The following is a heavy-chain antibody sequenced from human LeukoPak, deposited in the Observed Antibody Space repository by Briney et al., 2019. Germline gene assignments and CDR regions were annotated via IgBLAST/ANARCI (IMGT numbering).Heavy chain of an antibody. CDR1: GLTFSRSW. D-gene: IGHD2-21*01. Sequence: GGPLRLSCAASGLTFSRSWMGWVRQAPGKGLEWVANTKQDGTSKYYVDSVMGRFTISRDNAENSVYLQMNSLSAGDTAVYYCAKHGDYCFDLWGPGTRVTVSS. J-gene: IGHJ4*02. CDR2: TKQDGTSK. CDR3: AKHGDYCFDL. V-gene: IGHV3-7*02.